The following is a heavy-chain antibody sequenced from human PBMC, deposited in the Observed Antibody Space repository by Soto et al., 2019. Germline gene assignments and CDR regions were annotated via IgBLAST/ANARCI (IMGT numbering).Heavy chain of an antibody. J-gene: IGHJ3*02. V-gene: IGHV3-30*03. CDR2: ISSAGINK. CDR1: GFTFSSYG. CDR3: ASGLEWLMAFDI. Sequence: QVQLVESGGGVVQPGRSLRLSCAASGFTFSSYGMHWVRQAPGKGLEWVAVISSAGINKYYADCVKGRFTISRDNSKNTLYLQMNSLRAEDTAVYYCASGLEWLMAFDIWGQGTMVTVSS. D-gene: IGHD3-3*01.